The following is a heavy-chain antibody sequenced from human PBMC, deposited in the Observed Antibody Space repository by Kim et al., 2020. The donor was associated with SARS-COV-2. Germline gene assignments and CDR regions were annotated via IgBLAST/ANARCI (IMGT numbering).Heavy chain of an antibody. Sequence: GGSLRLSCAASGFTFSDFGMSWIRQVPGKGLEWVSDITGSGNSVRYAGSVKGRFTISRDNAKNSLYLQINSLRAEDKAIYYCATYYYASGTSTWGQGTLLTVSS. D-gene: IGHD3-10*01. CDR2: ITGSGNSV. V-gene: IGHV3-11*01. J-gene: IGHJ5*02. CDR3: ATYYYASGTST. CDR1: GFTFSDFG.